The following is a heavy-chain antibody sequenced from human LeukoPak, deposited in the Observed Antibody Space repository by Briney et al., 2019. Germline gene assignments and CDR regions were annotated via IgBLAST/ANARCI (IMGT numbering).Heavy chain of an antibody. CDR1: GFTFSSYA. J-gene: IGHJ4*02. Sequence: GGSLRLSCAASGFTFSSYAMHWVRQAPGKGLEWVAVISYDGSNKYYADSVKGRFTISRDNAKKSLYLQMNNLRDEDTAVYYCARSYYYDTSGYYYISLGYWGQGTLVTVSS. D-gene: IGHD3-22*01. CDR2: ISYDGSNK. CDR3: ARSYYYDTSGYYYISLGY. V-gene: IGHV3-30-3*01.